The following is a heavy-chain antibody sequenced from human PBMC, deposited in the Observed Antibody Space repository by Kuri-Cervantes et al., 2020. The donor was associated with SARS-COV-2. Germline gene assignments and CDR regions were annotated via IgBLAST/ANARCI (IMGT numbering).Heavy chain of an antibody. Sequence: ETLSLTCAVYGGSFSGYYWSWIRQPPGKGLEWIGEINHSGSTNYNPSLKSRVTISVDTSKNQFSLKLSSVTAADTAVYYCARKRTTVTTFWFDPWGQGTLVTVSS. CDR1: GGSFSGYY. CDR3: ARKRTTVTTFWFDP. CDR2: INHSGST. V-gene: IGHV4-34*01. J-gene: IGHJ5*02. D-gene: IGHD4-17*01.